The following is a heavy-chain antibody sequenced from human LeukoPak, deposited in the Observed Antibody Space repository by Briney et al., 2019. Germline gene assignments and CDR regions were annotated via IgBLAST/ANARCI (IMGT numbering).Heavy chain of an antibody. CDR3: VRFKGGGIDY. J-gene: IGHJ4*02. Sequence: SETLSLICTVSGGSISSYYWSWIRQPPGKGLEWIGYIYYSGNTNYNPSLKSRVTISVDTSKNQFSLKLSSVTAADTAVYYCVRFKGGGIDYWGQGPLVTVSS. D-gene: IGHD1-26*01. CDR2: IYYSGNT. CDR1: GGSISSYY. V-gene: IGHV4-59*08.